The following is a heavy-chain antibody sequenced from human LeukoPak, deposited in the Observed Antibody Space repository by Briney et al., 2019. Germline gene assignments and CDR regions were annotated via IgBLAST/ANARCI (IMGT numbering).Heavy chain of an antibody. Sequence: TGGSLRLSCAASGFTFSSYSMNWVRQAPGKGLEWVSSISSSSSYIYYADSVKGRFTISRDNAKNSLYLQMNSLRAEDTAVYYCARGGRSEAVANDYWGQGTLVTVSS. CDR2: ISSSSSYI. D-gene: IGHD6-19*01. CDR1: GFTFSSYS. CDR3: ARGGRSEAVANDY. V-gene: IGHV3-21*01. J-gene: IGHJ4*02.